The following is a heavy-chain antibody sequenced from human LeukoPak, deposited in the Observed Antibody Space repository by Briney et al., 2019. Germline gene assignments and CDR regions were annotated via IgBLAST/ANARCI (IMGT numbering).Heavy chain of an antibody. Sequence: PGGSLRLSCAASGFTFSSYAMSWVRQAPGKGLEWVSAISGSGGSTYYADSVKGRFTISRDNSKNTLYLEMDSLRADDTAVYYCSKGTSQAGLYCFDYWGQGTLVTVSS. V-gene: IGHV3-23*01. CDR2: ISGSGGST. CDR3: SKGTSQAGLYCFDY. J-gene: IGHJ4*02. CDR1: GFTFSSYA. D-gene: IGHD6-19*01.